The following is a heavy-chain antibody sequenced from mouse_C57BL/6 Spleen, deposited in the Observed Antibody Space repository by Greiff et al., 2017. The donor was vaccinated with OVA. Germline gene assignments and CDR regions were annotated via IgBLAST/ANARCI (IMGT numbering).Heavy chain of an antibody. Sequence: QVTLKVSGPGILQSSQTLSLTCSFSGFSLSTSGMGVSWLRQPSGKGLEWLAHIYWDDDKRYNPFLKSRPTISKDTSSNQVFLKITSVDTADTAAYYCARTLNTTVGGDYYAMDYWGQGTSVTVSS. J-gene: IGHJ4*01. CDR2: IYWDDDK. CDR1: GFSLSTSGMG. V-gene: IGHV8-12*01. D-gene: IGHD1-1*01. CDR3: ARTLNTTVGGDYYAMDY.